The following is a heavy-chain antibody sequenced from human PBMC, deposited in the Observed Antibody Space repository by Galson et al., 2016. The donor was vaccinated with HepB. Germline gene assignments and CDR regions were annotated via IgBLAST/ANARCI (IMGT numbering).Heavy chain of an antibody. CDR1: RYNFTNFW. J-gene: IGHJ5*02. CDR3: TRRPYDFLNWFDP. CDR2: IYPDNSDT. Sequence: QSGAEVKKPGESLKISCKGSRYNFTNFWIGWVRQKPGKGLEWMGIIYPDNSDTSYSPSFQSHVTISVDKSISTAYLRWSSLKASDTAVYYCTRRPYDFLNWFDPWGQVTLLTVSS. V-gene: IGHV5-51*01. D-gene: IGHD3-3*01.